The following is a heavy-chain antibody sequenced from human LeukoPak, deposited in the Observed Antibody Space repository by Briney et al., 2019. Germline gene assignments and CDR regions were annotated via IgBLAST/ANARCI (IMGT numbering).Heavy chain of an antibody. CDR2: INHSGST. J-gene: IGHJ3*02. D-gene: IGHD1-26*01. Sequence: PSETLSLTCTVSGGSISSYYWSWIRQPPGKGLEWIEEINHSGSTNYNPSLKSRVTISVDTSKNQFSLKLSSVTAADTAVYYCARHGESGSYTTLLDAFDIWGQGTMVTVSS. CDR1: GGSISSYY. CDR3: ARHGESGSYTTLLDAFDI. V-gene: IGHV4-34*01.